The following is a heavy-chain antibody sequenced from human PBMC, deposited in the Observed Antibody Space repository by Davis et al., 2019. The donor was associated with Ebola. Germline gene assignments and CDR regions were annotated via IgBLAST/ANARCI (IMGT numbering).Heavy chain of an antibody. J-gene: IGHJ4*02. CDR1: GFSLSTRGAG. V-gene: IGHV2-5*01. D-gene: IGHD6-19*01. CDR3: AHASSAWSYYFDY. Sequence: SGPTLVKPTQTLTLTCTFSGFSLSTRGAGVAWIRQPPGKALEHLELFYWYNDKKYSPPLKSRLAVTKDTSKNQVVLTMTNMGPEETATYYGAHASSAWSYYFDYWGQGSLVTVSS. CDR2: FYWYNDK.